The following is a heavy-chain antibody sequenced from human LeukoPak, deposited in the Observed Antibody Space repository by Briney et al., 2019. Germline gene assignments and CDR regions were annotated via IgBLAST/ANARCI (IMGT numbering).Heavy chain of an antibody. Sequence: SVKVSCKASGYTFTSYGISWVRQAPGQGLEWMGGIIPIFGTANYAQKFQGRVTITADESTSTAYMELSSLRSEDTAVYYCARGWGYSSSWYSDAFDIWGQGTMVTVSS. V-gene: IGHV1-69*13. CDR2: IIPIFGTA. CDR1: GYTFTSYG. D-gene: IGHD6-13*01. J-gene: IGHJ3*02. CDR3: ARGWGYSSSWYSDAFDI.